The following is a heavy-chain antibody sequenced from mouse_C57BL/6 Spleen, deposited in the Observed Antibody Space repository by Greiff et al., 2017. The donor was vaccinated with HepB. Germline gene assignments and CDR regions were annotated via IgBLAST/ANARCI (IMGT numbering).Heavy chain of an antibody. D-gene: IGHD2-1*01. CDR2: IYPGSGSI. CDR1: GYTFTEYT. V-gene: IGHV1-62-2*01. J-gene: IGHJ2*01. CDR3: ARRKYGNYPYYFDY. Sequence: QVQLQQSGAELVKPGASVKLSCKASGYTFTEYTIHWVKQRPGQGLEWIGWIYPGSGSIKYNEKFKDKATLTVDTSSSTVYMELSRLTSEDSAVYFCARRKYGNYPYYFDYWGQGTTLTVSS.